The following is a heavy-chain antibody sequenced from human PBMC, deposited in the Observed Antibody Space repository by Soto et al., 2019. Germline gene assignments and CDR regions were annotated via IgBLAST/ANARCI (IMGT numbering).Heavy chain of an antibody. V-gene: IGHV1-24*01. D-gene: IGHD1-7*01. Sequence: QVQLVQSGAEVKRPGASVMVSCQISGHTLTELSIHWVRQAPGQGLEWVGGFNPEDGEVLSSQSLQGRVTFTQHTVTATVYMELSVLTSDYTAVYYCATPTPLRGTIRTNIYFDYWGQGTLVTVSS. J-gene: IGHJ4*02. CDR2: FNPEDGEV. CDR1: GHTLTELS. CDR3: ATPTPLRGTIRTNIYFDY.